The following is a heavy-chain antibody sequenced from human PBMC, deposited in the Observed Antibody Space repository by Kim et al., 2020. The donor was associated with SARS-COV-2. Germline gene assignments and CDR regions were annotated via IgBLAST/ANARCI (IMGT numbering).Heavy chain of an antibody. D-gene: IGHD4-17*01. J-gene: IGHJ4*02. V-gene: IGHV1-18*01. Sequence: YAQKLQGRVTMTTDTSTSTAYMELRSLRSDDTAVYYCARAYGDYVDYFDYWGQGTLVTVSS. CDR3: ARAYGDYVDYFDY.